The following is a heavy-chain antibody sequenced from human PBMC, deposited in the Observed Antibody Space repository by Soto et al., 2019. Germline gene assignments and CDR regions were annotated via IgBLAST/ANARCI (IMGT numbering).Heavy chain of an antibody. CDR2: INPSGDSR. V-gene: IGHV1-46*01. J-gene: IGHJ5*02. CDR1: GFSFSDYF. Sequence: VASVKVSCKASGFSFSDYFMHWVRQAPGQGLEWMGIINPSGDSRNYAQKFQGRVTITRDTSTSTVYMDLSSLRYEDTAVYYCARHTRKPYGPPAASSCFHTWGQGTPVTVSS. CDR3: ARHTRKPYGPPAASSCFHT. D-gene: IGHD2-15*01.